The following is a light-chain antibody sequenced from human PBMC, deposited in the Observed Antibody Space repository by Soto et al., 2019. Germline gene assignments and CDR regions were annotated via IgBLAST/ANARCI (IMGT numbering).Light chain of an antibody. CDR1: QDIAIY. V-gene: IGKV1-9*01. J-gene: IGKJ4*01. Sequence: IQLTQSPSSLSASVGDRVTITCRASQDIAIYLDWYQPKPGEAPKLLIYAASTLYGGVPSRFSGSGSGTDFALTITSLQAEDFATYYCQQLRMYPSTFGGGTKVDIK. CDR2: AAS. CDR3: QQLRMYPST.